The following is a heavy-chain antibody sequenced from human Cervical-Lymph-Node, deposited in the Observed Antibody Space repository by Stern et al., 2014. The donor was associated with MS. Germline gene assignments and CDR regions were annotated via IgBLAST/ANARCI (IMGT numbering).Heavy chain of an antibody. J-gene: IGHJ4*02. V-gene: IGHV2-70*04. D-gene: IGHD2-8*01. CDR1: GFSLNTGTMS. CDR2: IEWDYDK. CDR3: ARMRGANPHYFDH. Sequence: QITLKESGPALVKPTETLTLTCDFSGFSLNTGTMSVAWIRQAPGKALEWIAVIEWDYDKFYSSSLKTRLTLSKDPSKNQVVLTMTKVSPVDTATYYCARMRGANPHYFDHWGQGILVVVSS.